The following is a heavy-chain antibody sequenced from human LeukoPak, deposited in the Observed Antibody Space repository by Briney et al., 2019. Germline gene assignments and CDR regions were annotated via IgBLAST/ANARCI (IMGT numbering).Heavy chain of an antibody. V-gene: IGHV3-30*03. CDR2: ISYDGSNK. J-gene: IGHJ4*02. D-gene: IGHD3-3*01. CDR1: GFTFSSYG. CDR3: ARERQNKDFWSGGDY. Sequence: PGRSLRLSCAASGFTFSSYGMHWVRQAPGKGLEWVAVISYDGSNKYYADSVKGRFTISRDNAKNSLYLQMNSLRAEDTAVYYCARERQNKDFWSGGDYWGQGTLVTVSS.